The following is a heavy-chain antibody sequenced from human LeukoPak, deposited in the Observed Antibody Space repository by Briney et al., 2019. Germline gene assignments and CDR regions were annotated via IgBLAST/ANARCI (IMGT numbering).Heavy chain of an antibody. CDR3: ATSSRVVTATFDY. J-gene: IGHJ4*02. V-gene: IGHV4-34*01. CDR2: INHSGST. CDR1: GGSFSGYY. Sequence: PSETLSLTCAVYGGSFSGYYWSWIRQAPGKGLEWIGEINHSGSTNYNPSLKSRVTISVDTSKNQFSLKLSSVTAADTAVYYCATSSRVVTATFDYWGQGTLVTVSS. D-gene: IGHD2-21*02.